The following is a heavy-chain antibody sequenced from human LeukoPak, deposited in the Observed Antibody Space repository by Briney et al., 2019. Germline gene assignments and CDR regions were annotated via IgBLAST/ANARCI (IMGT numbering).Heavy chain of an antibody. J-gene: IGHJ5*02. Sequence: ASVKVSCKASGYTFTSYGISWVRHAPGQGLEWMGWISVYSGNTNYAQKLQGRVTMTTDTSTSTAYMELRSLRSDYTAVYYCARDVWSGSGTYYNWFDPWGQGTLVTVSS. CDR1: GYTFTSYG. D-gene: IGHD3-10*01. CDR3: ARDVWSGSGTYYNWFDP. V-gene: IGHV1-18*01. CDR2: ISVYSGNT.